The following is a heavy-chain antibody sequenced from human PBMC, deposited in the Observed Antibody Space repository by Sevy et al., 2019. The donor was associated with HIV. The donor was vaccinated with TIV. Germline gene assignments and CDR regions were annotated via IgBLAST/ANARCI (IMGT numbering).Heavy chain of an antibody. CDR2: ISASGGGI. D-gene: IGHD2-21*01. V-gene: IGHV3-23*01. J-gene: IGHJ4*02. CDR3: AIARGLEVSPLDY. Sequence: GGSLRLSCAASGFTFSSYAMSWVRQAAGKGLEWVSGISASGGGIYYADSVKVRFTISRDISKNTLYLQMKSLRAEDTAVYYCAIARGLEVSPLDYWRQGTLVTVSS. CDR1: GFTFSSYA.